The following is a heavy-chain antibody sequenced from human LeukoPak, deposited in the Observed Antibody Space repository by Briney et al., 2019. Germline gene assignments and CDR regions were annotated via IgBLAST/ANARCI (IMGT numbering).Heavy chain of an antibody. D-gene: IGHD6-13*01. J-gene: IGHJ4*02. CDR2: IYYSGRT. Sequence: PSETLSLTCTVSGGSISSYYWSWIRQPPGKGLEWIGYIYYSGRTYYNPSLKSRVTISLDTSKNQFSLKLTSVTAADTAVYYCARDQTAAAGFLDYWGQGTLVTVSS. CDR1: GGSISSYY. CDR3: ARDQTAAAGFLDY. V-gene: IGHV4-30-4*08.